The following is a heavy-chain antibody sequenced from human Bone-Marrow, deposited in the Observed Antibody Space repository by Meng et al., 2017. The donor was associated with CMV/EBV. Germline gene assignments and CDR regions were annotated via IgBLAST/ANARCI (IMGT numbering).Heavy chain of an antibody. CDR3: AHLTTIFGVVIARDHNWFDP. D-gene: IGHD3-3*01. V-gene: IGHV2-5*01. CDR2: IYGNDDK. CDR1: GFSLSTSGVG. Sequence: SGPTLVKHTPTLTLTCTFSGFSLSTSGVGVGWIRQPPGKALEWLALIYGNDDKRYSPSLKSRLTITKDTSKNQVALTMTNMDPVDTATYYCAHLTTIFGVVIARDHNWFDPWGQGTLVTVSS. J-gene: IGHJ5*02.